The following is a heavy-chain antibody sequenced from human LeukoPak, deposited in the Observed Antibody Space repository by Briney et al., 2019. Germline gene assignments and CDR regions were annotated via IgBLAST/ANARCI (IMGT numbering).Heavy chain of an antibody. CDR2: ISSSSSTI. V-gene: IGHV3-48*01. D-gene: IGHD6-13*01. J-gene: IGHJ1*01. CDR3: AKDDSSSRSEYFQY. Sequence: GGSLRLSCAASGFTFSSYSMNWVRQAPGKGLEWVSYISSSSSTIYYADSVKGRFTISRDNSKNTLYLQMNSLRAEDTAMYYCAKDDSSSRSEYFQYWGQGTLVTVSS. CDR1: GFTFSSYS.